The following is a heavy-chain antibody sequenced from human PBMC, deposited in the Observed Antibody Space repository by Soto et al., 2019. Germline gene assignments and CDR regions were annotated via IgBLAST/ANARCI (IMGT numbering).Heavy chain of an antibody. CDR2: ISSGGSSI. CDR3: ASLAIGTIIRGAPDF. V-gene: IGHV3-11*01. D-gene: IGHD3-10*01. J-gene: IGHJ4*02. CDR1: GFTFSDYY. Sequence: GGSLRLSCAASGFTFSDYYMTWIRQAPGKGLEWVSYISSGGSSIYYADSVKGRFTISRDHAKNSLYLQMNSLRAEDTAMYYCASLAIGTIIRGAPDFWGQGTLVTVSS.